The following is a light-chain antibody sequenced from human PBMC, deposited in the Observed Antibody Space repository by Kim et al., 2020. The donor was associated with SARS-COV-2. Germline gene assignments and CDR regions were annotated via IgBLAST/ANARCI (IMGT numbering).Light chain of an antibody. Sequence: SPGESATLACRASQSVSNSYLAWYQQKPGQAPRLLIYGASSRATGIQDRFSGSGSGTDFTFSISRLEPEDFAVYYCQQYGSSPLTFGGGTKVDIK. V-gene: IGKV3-20*01. CDR1: QSVSNSY. J-gene: IGKJ4*01. CDR3: QQYGSSPLT. CDR2: GAS.